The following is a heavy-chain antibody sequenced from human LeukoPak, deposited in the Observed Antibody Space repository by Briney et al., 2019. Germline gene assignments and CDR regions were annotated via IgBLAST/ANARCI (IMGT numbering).Heavy chain of an antibody. Sequence: GGSLRLSCEASGFTFHTYAMSWVRQAPGKGLEWVSAVSTTGTSTYYADSVKGRFTISRDNSKNTLSLQMDSLRVEDTALYYCAKDWTTVVTPKGYYFDSWGEGTLVTVSS. CDR3: AKDWTTVVTPKGYYFDS. CDR2: VSTTGTST. CDR1: GFTFHTYA. V-gene: IGHV3-23*01. J-gene: IGHJ4*02. D-gene: IGHD4-23*01.